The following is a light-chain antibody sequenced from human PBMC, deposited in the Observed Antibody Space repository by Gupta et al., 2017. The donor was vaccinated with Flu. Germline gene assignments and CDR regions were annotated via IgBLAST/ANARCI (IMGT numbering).Light chain of an antibody. CDR1: NNNVGRQG. CDR2: RSN. J-gene: IGLJ3*02. CDR3: SEWDRGLSAWV. V-gene: IGLV10-54*04. Sequence: CTGNNNNVGRQGAAWLQHHQGHPPTVLSYRSNYRPSGISERFSASRSGNTASLTLPGLHPEDEADYYYSEWDRGLSAWVFGGGTKLTVL.